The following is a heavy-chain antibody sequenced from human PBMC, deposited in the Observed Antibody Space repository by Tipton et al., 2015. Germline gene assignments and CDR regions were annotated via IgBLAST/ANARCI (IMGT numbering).Heavy chain of an antibody. CDR2: IYHSGKT. V-gene: IGHV4-38-2*02. D-gene: IGHD4-17*01. Sequence: TLSLTCAVSAYSISSDYYWGWIRQPPGKGLEWIGNIYHSGKTNYNSSLKSRVTISVDTSMIHFSLELSSVTAADTAVYYCARDVLDYGDYGGLDFWGPGTLVTVSS. CDR3: ARDVLDYGDYGGLDF. J-gene: IGHJ4*02. CDR1: AYSISSDYY.